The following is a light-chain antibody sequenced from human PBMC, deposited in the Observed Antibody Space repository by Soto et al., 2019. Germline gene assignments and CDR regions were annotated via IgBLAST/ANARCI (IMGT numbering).Light chain of an antibody. CDR1: QSVRNNY. Sequence: EIVLTQSPGTLSLSPGERATLSCRASQSVRNNYLAWYQQRPGQAPRLLIYAASSRATGIPDRFSGSGSGTDFTLTISRLEPEDFAVYYCQQRSNWPPTFTVGPGTKGDIK. V-gene: IGKV3D-20*02. CDR2: AAS. CDR3: QQRSNWPPTFT. J-gene: IGKJ3*01.